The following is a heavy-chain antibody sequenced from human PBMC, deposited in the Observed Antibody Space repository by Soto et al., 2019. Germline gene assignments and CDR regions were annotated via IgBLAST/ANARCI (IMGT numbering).Heavy chain of an antibody. J-gene: IGHJ4*02. D-gene: IGHD5-12*01. CDR1: GFSLTTSGVG. Sequence: QITLKESGPTLVKPTQTLTLTCTFSGFSLTTSGVGVGWIRQPPGKPLEWLALIYWDDDQRYSPSLKNRLTVTKDTFKHPVVLTMTNMDPVDTGTYYCARRRIYNGYDSWGQGTQVTVSS. CDR2: IYWDDDQ. V-gene: IGHV2-5*02. CDR3: ARRRIYNGYDS.